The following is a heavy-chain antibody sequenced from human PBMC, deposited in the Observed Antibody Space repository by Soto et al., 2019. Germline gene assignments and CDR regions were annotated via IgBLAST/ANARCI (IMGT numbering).Heavy chain of an antibody. CDR2: IKSKTDGGTT. Sequence: GGSLRLSCAASGFTFSNAWMSWVRQAPGKGLEWVGRIKSKTDGGTTDYAAPVKGRFTISRDDSKNTLYLQMNSLKTEDTAVYYCQSSSGYYYYYFGMDVWGQGTTVTVS. J-gene: IGHJ6*02. CDR3: QSSSGYYYYYFGMDV. V-gene: IGHV3-15*01. CDR1: GFTFSNAW. D-gene: IGHD3-22*01.